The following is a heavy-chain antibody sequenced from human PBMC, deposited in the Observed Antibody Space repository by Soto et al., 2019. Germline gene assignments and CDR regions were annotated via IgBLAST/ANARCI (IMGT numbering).Heavy chain of an antibody. Sequence: PSETLSLTCTVSGGSISSCYWSWIRQPAGKGLEWIGRIYTSGSTNYNPSLKSRVTMSVDTSKNQFSLKLSSVTAADTAVYYCARESTMIVVVMYAFDIWGQGTMVTVSS. V-gene: IGHV4-4*07. CDR3: ARESTMIVVVMYAFDI. CDR1: GGSISSCY. J-gene: IGHJ3*02. D-gene: IGHD3-22*01. CDR2: IYTSGST.